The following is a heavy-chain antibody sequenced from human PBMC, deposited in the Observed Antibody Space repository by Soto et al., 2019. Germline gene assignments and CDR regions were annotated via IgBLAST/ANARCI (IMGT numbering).Heavy chain of an antibody. Sequence: QVQLVQSGAEVKKPGASVKVSCKASGYTFTSYGISWVRQAPGQGLEWMGWISAYNGNTNYAQKLQGRVTMTTDTXXSTAYMELRSLRSDDTAVYYCARDSRIAVAGTFHYWGQGTLVTVSS. J-gene: IGHJ4*02. CDR2: ISAYNGNT. D-gene: IGHD6-19*01. V-gene: IGHV1-18*01. CDR1: GYTFTSYG. CDR3: ARDSRIAVAGTFHY.